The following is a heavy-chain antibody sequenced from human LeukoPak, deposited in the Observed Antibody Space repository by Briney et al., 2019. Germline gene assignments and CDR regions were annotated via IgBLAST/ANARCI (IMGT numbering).Heavy chain of an antibody. J-gene: IGHJ5*01. CDR3: AKSGVKGGWYDS. CDR1: GFTFSNYA. Sequence: GGSLRLSCAVSGFTFSNYAMSWVRQAPGKGLQWVSLIGGSGGTTYYADSVKGRFTISRDNSKNTLYLQMNSLRAEDTAVYYCAKSGVKGGWYDSWGQGTLVTVSS. CDR2: IGGSGGTT. D-gene: IGHD1-26*01. V-gene: IGHV3-23*01.